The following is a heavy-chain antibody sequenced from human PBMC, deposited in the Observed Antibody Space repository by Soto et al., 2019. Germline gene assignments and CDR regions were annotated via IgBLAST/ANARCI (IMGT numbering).Heavy chain of an antibody. CDR1: GFTFSSYA. V-gene: IGHV3-30-3*01. J-gene: IGHJ3*02. Sequence: GGSLRLSCAASGFTFSSYAMHWVRQAPGKGLEWVAVISYDGSNKYYADSVKGRFTISRDNSKNTLYLQMNSLRAEDTAVYYCAREPTATRDAFDIWGQGTMVTVSS. CDR2: ISYDGSNK. D-gene: IGHD5-12*01. CDR3: AREPTATRDAFDI.